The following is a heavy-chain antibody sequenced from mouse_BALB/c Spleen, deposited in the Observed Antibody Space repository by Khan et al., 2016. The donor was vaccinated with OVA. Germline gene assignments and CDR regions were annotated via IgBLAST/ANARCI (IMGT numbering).Heavy chain of an antibody. D-gene: IGHD1-2*01. Sequence: VQLQQSGAEFVKPGASVRLSCTASGFNIKNTYIHWVKQRPEQGLEWIGRIDPANGNTKYDPTLQDKATITADTSSNTAYLQLSSLTSEDTAVYYCTYSLLLDAMDYWGQGTSVTVSS. CDR1: GFNIKNTY. V-gene: IGHV14-3*02. J-gene: IGHJ4*01. CDR2: IDPANGNT. CDR3: TYSLLLDAMDY.